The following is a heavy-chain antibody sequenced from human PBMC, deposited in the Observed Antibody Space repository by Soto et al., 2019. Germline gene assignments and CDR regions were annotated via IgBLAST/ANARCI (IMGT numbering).Heavy chain of an antibody. V-gene: IGHV4-38-2*02. J-gene: IGHJ4*02. CDR1: GYSIRSGYY. D-gene: IGHD3-10*01. CDR2: VYHNGIM. Sequence: SETLSLTCSVSGYSIRSGYYWGWVRQAPGKGLEWLGSVYHNGIMFHNPSFQSRVTISADTSKNQFSLNLRSVNAAATAVYYCAALWFGELAFNYWGQGILVTVSS. CDR3: AALWFGELAFNY.